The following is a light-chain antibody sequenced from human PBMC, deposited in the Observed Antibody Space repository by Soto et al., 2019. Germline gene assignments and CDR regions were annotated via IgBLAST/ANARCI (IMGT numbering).Light chain of an antibody. V-gene: IGLV2-14*01. J-gene: IGLJ1*01. CDR3: SSFTSSSTYV. CDR1: SSDVGGYNY. CDR2: DVS. Sequence: QSALTQPASVSGSPGQSITISCTGTSSDVGGYNYVSWYQQHPGNTPKLMIYDVSNRPSGVSNRFSGSKSGNTASLTISGLQPEDEADYYCSSFTSSSTYVFGTGTKLTVL.